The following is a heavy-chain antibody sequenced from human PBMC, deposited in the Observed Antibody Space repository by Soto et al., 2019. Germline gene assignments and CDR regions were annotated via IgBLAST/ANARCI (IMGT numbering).Heavy chain of an antibody. Sequence: SETLSHSCTGSGGSISSYYWSWIRQPPGKGLEWIGYIYYSGSTNYNPSLRSRVTISVDTSKNQFSLKLSSVAAADRAVYDCDRLLTFHHCFDPWRQGTLVTVSS. CDR1: GGSISSYY. J-gene: IGHJ5*02. V-gene: IGHV4-59*08. CDR3: DRLLTFHHCFDP. CDR2: IYYSGST.